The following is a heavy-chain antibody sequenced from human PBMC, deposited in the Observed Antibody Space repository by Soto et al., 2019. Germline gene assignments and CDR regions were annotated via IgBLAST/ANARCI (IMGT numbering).Heavy chain of an antibody. CDR1: GFTFSSFW. CDR2: INTDGSST. D-gene: IGHD5-12*01. Sequence: EVQLVESGGGLVQPGGSLRLSCAVSGFTFSSFWMHWVRQAPGEGLVWVSRINTDGSSTSYADSVKGRFTISRDNAKNTLYLQMNSLRVEDTAVYYCARDGVATIHYSYYFMDVWGQGTTVTVS. CDR3: ARDGVATIHYSYYFMDV. V-gene: IGHV3-74*01. J-gene: IGHJ6*02.